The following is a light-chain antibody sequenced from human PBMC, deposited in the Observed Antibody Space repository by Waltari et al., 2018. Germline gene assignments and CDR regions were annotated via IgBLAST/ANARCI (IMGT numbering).Light chain of an antibody. CDR2: QDN. J-gene: IGLJ2*01. CDR1: KLGEKY. V-gene: IGLV3-1*01. Sequence: SYELTQPPSVFVSPGQTASITCSGDKLGEKYACWYQQKPGQSPVLVIYQDNKRPSGIPERISGSNSGNTVTLTISGTQALDEADYYCQAWDSNTAGGVFGGGTKLTVL. CDR3: QAWDSNTAGGV.